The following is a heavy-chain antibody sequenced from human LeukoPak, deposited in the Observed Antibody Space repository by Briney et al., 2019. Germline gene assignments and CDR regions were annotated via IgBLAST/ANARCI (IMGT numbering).Heavy chain of an antibody. Sequence: GGSLRLSCAASGFTFSSYWMSWVRQAPGEGLEWVANIKQDGSEKYYVDSVKGRFTISRDNAKNSLYLQMNSLRAEDTAVYYCAREGPDIVVVPAAIVDYWGQGTLVTVSS. CDR3: AREGPDIVVVPAAIVDY. D-gene: IGHD2-2*01. V-gene: IGHV3-7*01. CDR1: GFTFSSYW. J-gene: IGHJ4*02. CDR2: IKQDGSEK.